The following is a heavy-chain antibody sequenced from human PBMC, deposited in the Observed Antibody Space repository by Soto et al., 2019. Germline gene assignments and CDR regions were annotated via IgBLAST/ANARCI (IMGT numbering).Heavy chain of an antibody. CDR1: GDSIGRFY. J-gene: IGHJ6*02. D-gene: IGHD1-26*01. V-gene: IGHV4-4*07. CDR2: VYSTGGV. CDR3: ARDLSGTGLDI. Sequence: QLQLHESGPGLVKPSETLSLTCNVSGDSIGRFYWSWIRQSAGKGVEWIGRVYSTGGVTYNPPLKGRVTISLGRSNNHVSLEMNSVTAADTAVYFCARDLSGTGLDIWGRGTRVSVSS.